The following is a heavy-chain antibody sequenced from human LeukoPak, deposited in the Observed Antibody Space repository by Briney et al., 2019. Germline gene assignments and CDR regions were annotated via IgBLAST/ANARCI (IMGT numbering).Heavy chain of an antibody. CDR1: GFTFNNHA. V-gene: IGHV3-30*04. CDR3: ARDLQGLPDY. Sequence: GRSLRLSCAAAGFTFNNHAMHWVRQAPGKGLGWVAVISYHGGDKYYADSVKGRFTSSRDNSKNTLDLQMNSLGGEDTAVYYCARDLQGLPDYWGQGTLVTVSS. J-gene: IGHJ4*02. CDR2: ISYHGGDK. D-gene: IGHD6-19*01.